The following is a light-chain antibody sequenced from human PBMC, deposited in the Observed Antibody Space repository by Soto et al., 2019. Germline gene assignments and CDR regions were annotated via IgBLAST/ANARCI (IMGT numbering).Light chain of an antibody. CDR3: SAYTNRNTLV. V-gene: IGLV2-14*01. CDR2: EVS. J-gene: IGLJ3*02. CDR1: SSDVGAYNY. Sequence: QSALTQPASVSGSPGQSITISCTGTSSDVGAYNYVSWYQQHPGKAPKLMIYEVSNRPSGVSNRFSGSKSGNTASLTISGLQAEDEAEYSCSAYTNRNTLVFCGGTKLTVL.